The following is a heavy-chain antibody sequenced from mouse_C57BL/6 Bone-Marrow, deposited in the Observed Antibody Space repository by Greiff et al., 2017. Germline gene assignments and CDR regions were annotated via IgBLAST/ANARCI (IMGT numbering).Heavy chain of an antibody. Sequence: EVQVVESGGGLVKPGGSLKLSCAASGFTFSSYAMSWVRQTPEKRLEWVATISDGGSYTYYPDNVKGRFTISRDNAKNNLYLHMSHLKSEDTAMYYCARAGSSCWYFDVWGTGTTVTVSS. V-gene: IGHV5-4*01. D-gene: IGHD1-1*01. CDR3: ARAGSSCWYFDV. CDR1: GFTFSSYA. J-gene: IGHJ1*03. CDR2: ISDGGSYT.